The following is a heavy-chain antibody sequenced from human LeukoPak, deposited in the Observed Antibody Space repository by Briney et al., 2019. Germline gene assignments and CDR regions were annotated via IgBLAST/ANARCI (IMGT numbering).Heavy chain of an antibody. CDR1: GYTFTIYY. CDR3: ARDKDCSSTSCYSYFDY. D-gene: IGHD2-2*01. CDR2: INPSGGST. J-gene: IGHJ4*02. Sequence: ASVTVSCTASGYTFTIYYMHWVRQAPGQGLEWMGIINPSGGSTSYAQKFQGRVTMTRDTSTSTVYMELSSLRSEDTAVYYCARDKDCSSTSCYSYFDYWGQGTLVTVSS. V-gene: IGHV1-46*01.